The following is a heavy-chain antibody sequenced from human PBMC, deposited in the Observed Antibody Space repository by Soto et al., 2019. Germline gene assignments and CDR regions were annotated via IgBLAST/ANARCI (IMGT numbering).Heavy chain of an antibody. V-gene: IGHV4-59*08. CDR2: IYYSGST. J-gene: IGHJ3*02. CDR1: GGSISSYY. Sequence: SETLSLTCTVSGGSISSYYWSWIRQPPGKGLEWIGYIYYSGSTNYNPSLKSRVTISVDTSKNQFSLKLSSVTAADTAVYYCARLAVAGEKDAFDIWGQGTMVTVSS. D-gene: IGHD6-19*01. CDR3: ARLAVAGEKDAFDI.